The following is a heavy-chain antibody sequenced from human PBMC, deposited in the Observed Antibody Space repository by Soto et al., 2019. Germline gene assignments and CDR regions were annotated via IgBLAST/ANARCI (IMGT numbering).Heavy chain of an antibody. CDR2: MYYNGNI. CDR3: ARTVMPVGNLAAFDH. D-gene: IGHD7-27*01. V-gene: IGHV4-59*01. J-gene: IGHJ4*02. Sequence: ETLSLTCNVSGGSISNYHWTWVRQSPEKGLEWIGYMYYNGNINYNPSLKSRVTISIDTSKNQCSLKLTSVTAADSAVYFCARTVMPVGNLAAFDHWGQGVLVTVSS. CDR1: GGSISNYH.